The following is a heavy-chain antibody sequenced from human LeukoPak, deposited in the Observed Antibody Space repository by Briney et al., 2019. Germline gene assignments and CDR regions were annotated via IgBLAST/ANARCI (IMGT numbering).Heavy chain of an antibody. D-gene: IGHD3-16*02. V-gene: IGHV4-4*07. CDR2: INGNRVT. CDR1: GGSIGFYF. CDR3: VRDELRTTYRFSWDP. Sequence: SETLSLTCTVSGGSIGFYFWSWIRQSAGRGLEWIGRINGNRVTNNNPSLKSRLSMSVDTSKNQFSLNLRSVTAADTSVYYCVRDELRTTYRFSWDPWGQGILVTV. J-gene: IGHJ5*02.